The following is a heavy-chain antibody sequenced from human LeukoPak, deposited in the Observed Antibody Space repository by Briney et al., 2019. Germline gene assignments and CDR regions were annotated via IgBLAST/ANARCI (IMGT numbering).Heavy chain of an antibody. CDR2: IKQDGSEK. D-gene: IGHD3-9*01. J-gene: IGHJ4*02. V-gene: IGHV3-7*03. Sequence: PGGSLRLSCAASGFTFSSYWMSWVRQAPGKGLEWVANIKQDGSEKYYVDSVKGRFTISRDNAKNSLYLQMNSLRAEDTAVYYCARGPLGGYDILTALPYWYFDYGGKGPLVPVSS. CDR3: ARGPLGGYDILTALPYWYFDY. CDR1: GFTFSSYW.